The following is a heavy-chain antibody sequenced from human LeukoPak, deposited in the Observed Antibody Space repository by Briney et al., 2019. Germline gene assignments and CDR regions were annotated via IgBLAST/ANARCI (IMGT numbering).Heavy chain of an antibody. CDR2: IYYSGST. V-gene: IGHV4-39*07. Sequence: SETLPLTCTVSGGSISSSSYYWGWIRQPPGKGLEWIGSIYYSGSTYYNPSLKSRVTISVDTSKNQFSLKLSSVTAADTAVYYCAKTHRLGYCSSTSCSDPYYFDYWGQGTLVTVSS. CDR1: GGSISSSSYY. D-gene: IGHD2-2*01. J-gene: IGHJ4*02. CDR3: AKTHRLGYCSSTSCSDPYYFDY.